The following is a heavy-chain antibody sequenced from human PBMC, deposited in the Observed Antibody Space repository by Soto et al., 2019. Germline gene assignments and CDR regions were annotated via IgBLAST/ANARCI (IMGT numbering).Heavy chain of an antibody. J-gene: IGHJ4*02. V-gene: IGHV3-74*01. Sequence: EVQLVESGGGLVQPGGSLRLACAASGFTFSSYWMHWVRQAPGKGLVWVSRIPSDGSNTTYADSVKGRFTISRDNAKNTLYLQMNSLRAEDTAVYYCARIDSTWYPYWGQGTLVTVSS. D-gene: IGHD6-13*01. CDR3: ARIDSTWYPY. CDR2: IPSDGSNT. CDR1: GFTFSSYW.